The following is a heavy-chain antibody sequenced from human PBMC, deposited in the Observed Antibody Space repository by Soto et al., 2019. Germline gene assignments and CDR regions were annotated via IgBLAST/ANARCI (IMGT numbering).Heavy chain of an antibody. CDR3: ARDPLFNIAVAGHYYYYGMDV. D-gene: IGHD6-19*01. CDR2: TYYRSKWYN. CDR1: GDSVSSNSAA. Sequence: PSQTLSLTCAISGDSVSSNSAAWNWIRQSPSRGLEWLGRTYYRSKWYNDYAVSVKSRITINPDTSKNQFSLQLNSVTPEDTAVYYCARDPLFNIAVAGHYYYYGMDVWGQGTTVNVAS. J-gene: IGHJ6*02. V-gene: IGHV6-1*01.